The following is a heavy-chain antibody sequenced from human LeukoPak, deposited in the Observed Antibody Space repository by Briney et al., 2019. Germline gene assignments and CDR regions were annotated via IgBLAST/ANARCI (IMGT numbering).Heavy chain of an antibody. CDR3: ATGGRNRYYYYGMDV. J-gene: IGHJ6*02. CDR2: MNPNSGNT. Sequence: ASVKVSCKASGYTFTSYDINWVRQATGQGLEWMGWMNPNSGNTGYAQKFQGRVTMTRNTSISTAYMELSSLRSEDTAVYYCATGGRNRYYYYGMDVWGQGTTVTVSS. V-gene: IGHV1-8*01. CDR1: GYTFTSYD. D-gene: IGHD1-14*01.